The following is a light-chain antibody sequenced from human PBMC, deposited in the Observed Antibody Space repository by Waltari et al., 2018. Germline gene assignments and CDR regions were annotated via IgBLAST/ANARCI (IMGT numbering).Light chain of an antibody. Sequence: SSGLTQDPAVSVALGQTVRITCQGDCLRTYFATWYQQKPGQAPRLVIYGKNNRPSGIPDRFSGSRSEDTTSLTITGAQAEDEADYFCSSRDSSGNHVLFGGGTKLTVL. J-gene: IGLJ3*02. CDR2: GKN. CDR3: SSRDSSGNHVL. V-gene: IGLV3-19*01. CDR1: CLRTYF.